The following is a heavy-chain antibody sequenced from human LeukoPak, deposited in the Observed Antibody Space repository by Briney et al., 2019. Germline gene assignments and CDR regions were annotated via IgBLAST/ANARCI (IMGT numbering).Heavy chain of an antibody. D-gene: IGHD6-13*01. J-gene: IGHJ4*02. CDR2: INPSSGGT. V-gene: IGHV1-2*02. CDR1: GYSFTSYY. CDR3: ARDRGSSWYVDY. Sequence: GASVKVSCKTSGYSFTSYYIHWVRQAPGQGLEWMGWINPSSGGTEYAQKFQGRVTMTRDTSISTAYMELSRLRSDDTAIYYCARDRGSSWYVDYWGQGSLVTVSS.